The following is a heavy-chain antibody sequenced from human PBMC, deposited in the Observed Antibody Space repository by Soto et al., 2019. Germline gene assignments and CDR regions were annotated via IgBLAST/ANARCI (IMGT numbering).Heavy chain of an antibody. V-gene: IGHV4-30-4*01. CDR3: AREAPYYDYVWGSYRPNDAFDI. D-gene: IGHD3-16*02. CDR1: GGSISSGDYY. CDR2: IYYSGST. J-gene: IGHJ3*02. Sequence: QVQLQESGPGLVKPSQTLSLTCTVSGGSISSGDYYWSWIRQPPGKGLEWIGYIYYSGSTYYNPSLKGRVTISVDTSKNQFSLKLSSVTAADTAVYYCAREAPYYDYVWGSYRPNDAFDIWGQGTMVTVSS.